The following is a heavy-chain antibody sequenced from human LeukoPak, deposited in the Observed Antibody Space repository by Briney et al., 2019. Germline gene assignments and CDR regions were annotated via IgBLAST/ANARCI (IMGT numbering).Heavy chain of an antibody. Sequence: WETLSLTCTVSGGSISSSSYYWGWIRQPPGKGLEWIGSIYYSGSTYYNPSLKSRVTISVDTSKNQFSLKLSSVTAADTAVYYCARHSYSSGWYSDYWGQGTLVTVSS. CDR3: ARHSYSSGWYSDY. CDR1: GGSISSSSYY. D-gene: IGHD6-19*01. CDR2: IYYSGST. V-gene: IGHV4-39*01. J-gene: IGHJ4*02.